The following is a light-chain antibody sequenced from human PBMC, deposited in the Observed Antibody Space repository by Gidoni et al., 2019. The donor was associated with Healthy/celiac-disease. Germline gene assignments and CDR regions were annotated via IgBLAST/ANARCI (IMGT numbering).Light chain of an antibody. J-gene: IGKJ2*01. CDR2: GSS. CDR1: QSVSSN. V-gene: IGKV3-15*01. Sequence: EIVMKQSPATLSVSPGERATLSCRASQSVSSNVAWYQQNPGQAPRLLSYGSSTRAPGSPARFSGSGSGTEFTLTISSLQSEDFAVYYCQQYKNWPPYTFGQGTKLEIK. CDR3: QQYKNWPPYT.